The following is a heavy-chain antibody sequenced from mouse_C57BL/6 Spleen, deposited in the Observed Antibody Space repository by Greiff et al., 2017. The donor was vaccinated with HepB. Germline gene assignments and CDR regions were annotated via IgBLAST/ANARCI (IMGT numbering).Heavy chain of an antibody. J-gene: IGHJ4*01. CDR1: GYTFTSYW. CDR2: INPSSGYT. CDR3: ARSNYSNFYAMDY. D-gene: IGHD2-5*01. Sequence: QVQLQQSGAELAKPGASVKLSCKASGYTFTSYWMHWVKQRPGQGLEWIGYINPSSGYTKYNQKFKDKATLTADKSSSTAYMQLSSLTYEDSVVYYCARSNYSNFYAMDYWGQGTSVTVSS. V-gene: IGHV1-7*01.